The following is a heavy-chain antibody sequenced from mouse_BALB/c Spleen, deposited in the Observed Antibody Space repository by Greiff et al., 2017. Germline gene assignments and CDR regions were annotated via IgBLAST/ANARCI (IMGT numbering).Heavy chain of an antibody. D-gene: IGHD1-1*01. CDR1: GFSLTGYG. J-gene: IGHJ4*01. V-gene: IGHV2-6-7*01. CDR3: ARDYYGSSYEGAMDY. CDR2: IWGDGST. Sequence: VQLQESGPGLVAPSQSLSITCTVSGFSLTGYGVNWVRQPPGKGLEWLGMIWGDGSTDYNSALKSRLSISKDNSKSQVFLKMNSLQTDDTARYYCARDYYGSSYEGAMDYWGQGTSVTVSS.